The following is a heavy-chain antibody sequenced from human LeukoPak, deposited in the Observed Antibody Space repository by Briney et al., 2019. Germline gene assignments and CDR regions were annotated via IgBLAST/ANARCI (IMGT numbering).Heavy chain of an antibody. CDR2: INHSGST. CDR3: ARDRGGYYPYYFDY. J-gene: IGHJ4*02. D-gene: IGHD3-22*01. Sequence: PSETLSLTCAVYGGSFSGYYWSWIRQPPGKGLEWIGEINHSGSTNYNPSLKSRVTISVDTSKNQFSLKLSSVTAADTAVYYCARDRGGYYPYYFDYWGQGTLVTVSS. CDR1: GGSFSGYY. V-gene: IGHV4-34*01.